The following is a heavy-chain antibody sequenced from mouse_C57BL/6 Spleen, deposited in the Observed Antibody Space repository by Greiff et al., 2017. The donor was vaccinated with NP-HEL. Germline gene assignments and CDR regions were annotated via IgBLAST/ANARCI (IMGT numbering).Heavy chain of an antibody. V-gene: IGHV5-17*01. Sequence: EVQLQESGGGLVKPGGSLKLSCAASGFTFSDYGMHWVRQAPEKGLEWVAYISSGSSTIYYADTVKGRFTISRDNAKNTLFLQMTSLRSEDTAMYYCARNRAMDYWGQGTSVTVSS. CDR1: GFTFSDYG. CDR2: ISSGSSTI. CDR3: ARNRAMDY. J-gene: IGHJ4*01.